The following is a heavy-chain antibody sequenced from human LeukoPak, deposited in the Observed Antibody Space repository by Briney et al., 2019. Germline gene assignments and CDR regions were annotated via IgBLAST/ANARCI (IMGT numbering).Heavy chain of an antibody. CDR3: TTEGSTYGHHAIDS. CDR2: IKRKIDGGTT. D-gene: IGHD5-18*01. V-gene: IGHV3-15*01. Sequence: GGSLRLSCAASGFTFSNAWMSWVRQAPGKGLEWVGRIKRKIDGGTTDHAAPVKGRFTISRDDSRNTVYVEMNSLQTEDTAVYHCTTEGSTYGHHAIDSWGQGTMVTVSS. CDR1: GFTFSNAW. J-gene: IGHJ3*02.